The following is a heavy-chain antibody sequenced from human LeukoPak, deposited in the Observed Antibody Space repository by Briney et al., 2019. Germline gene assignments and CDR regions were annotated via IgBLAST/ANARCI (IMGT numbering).Heavy chain of an antibody. CDR2: IYNSGST. Sequence: SETLSLTCGVSGGSISRDSYYWTWIRHHPGMCLEWIGYIYNSGSTYYNPSLKSRVTISLDRSRNQFSLDLTSVTAADTAMYYCVVDPRGDAFDFWGQGTMVTVSS. J-gene: IGHJ3*01. CDR3: VVDPRGDAFDF. D-gene: IGHD3-16*01. V-gene: IGHV4-31*11. CDR1: GGSISRDSYY.